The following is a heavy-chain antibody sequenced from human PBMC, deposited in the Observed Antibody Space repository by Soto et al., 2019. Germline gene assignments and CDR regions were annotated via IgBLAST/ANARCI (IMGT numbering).Heavy chain of an antibody. CDR3: ARDPVRGDDYNFDY. CDR1: GFVFSSYW. Sequence: GGSLSLSCAASGFVFSSYWMTWVRQAPGKGLEWVANIKPDGSVKNYVDSVKGRFTISRDNAMDSLYLQMNSLRAEDTAVYYCARDPVRGDDYNFDYWGQGTLVTVSS. V-gene: IGHV3-7*01. J-gene: IGHJ4*02. CDR2: IKPDGSVK. D-gene: IGHD3-10*01.